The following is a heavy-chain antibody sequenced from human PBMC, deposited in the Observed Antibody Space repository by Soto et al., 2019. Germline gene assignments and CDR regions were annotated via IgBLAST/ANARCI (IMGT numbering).Heavy chain of an antibody. V-gene: IGHV4-61*01. Sequence: QVQLQESCPGLGKPSESLSLTCTVSGGSVSSESHYWSWIRQTPGKGLEWIGYIYYTGSTNYNPPLMDRVTMSVETSRDQVSLTLRSETRADMTVYYCARDYYDFRSGSYYYAMEVWGQGTKVTVSS. J-gene: IGHJ6*02. CDR3: ARDYYDFRSGSYYYAMEV. CDR1: GGSVSSESHY. D-gene: IGHD3-3*01. CDR2: IYYTGST.